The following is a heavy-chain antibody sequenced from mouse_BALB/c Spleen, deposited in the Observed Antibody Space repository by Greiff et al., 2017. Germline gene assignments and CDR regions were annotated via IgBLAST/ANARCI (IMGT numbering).Heavy chain of an antibody. D-gene: IGHD2-4*01. CDR1: GFAFSSYD. Sequence: EVNLVESGGGLVKPGGSLKLSCAASGFAFSSYDMSWVRQTPEKRLEWVAYISSGGGSTYYPDTVKGRFTISRDNAKNTLYLQMSSLKSEDTAMYYCASRPTMITRTWFAYWGQGTLVTVSA. V-gene: IGHV5-12-1*01. J-gene: IGHJ3*01. CDR2: ISSGGGST. CDR3: ASRPTMITRTWFAY.